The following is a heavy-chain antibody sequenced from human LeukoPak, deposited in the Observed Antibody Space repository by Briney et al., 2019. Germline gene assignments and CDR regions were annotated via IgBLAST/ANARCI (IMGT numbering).Heavy chain of an antibody. CDR1: GGSISSSSYY. V-gene: IGHV4-39*01. CDR2: IYYSGGT. Sequence: SETLSLTCTVSGGSISSSSYYWGWVRQPPGKGLAWIGTIYYSGGTYYNPSLKSRVTISVDTSKDQFSLKLSSVTAADTAVYYCTRGSSGWYSWDYWGQGTLVTVSS. CDR3: TRGSSGWYSWDY. J-gene: IGHJ4*02. D-gene: IGHD6-19*01.